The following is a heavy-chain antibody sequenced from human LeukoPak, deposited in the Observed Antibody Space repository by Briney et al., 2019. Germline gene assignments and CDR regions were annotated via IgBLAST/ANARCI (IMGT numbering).Heavy chain of an antibody. V-gene: IGHV3-21*01. CDR2: ISSSSSYI. CDR3: AKDDGWLVREDGFDM. CDR1: GFTFSSYS. D-gene: IGHD6-19*01. J-gene: IGHJ3*02. Sequence: GGSLRLSCAASGFTFSSYSMNWVRQAPGKGLEWVSSISSSSSYIYYADSVKGRFTISIDNAKNSLYLQMNSLRAEDTAVYYCAKDDGWLVREDGFDMWGQGTMVTVSS.